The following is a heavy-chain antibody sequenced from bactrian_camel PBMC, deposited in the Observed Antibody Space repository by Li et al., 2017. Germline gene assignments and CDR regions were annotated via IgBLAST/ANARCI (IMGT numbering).Heavy chain of an antibody. V-gene: IGHV3S26*01. D-gene: IGHD2*01. CDR1: MDPYSTYC. CDR2: IEGDGSGTA. CDR3: AASWDVTAIEALGRIADPAFGY. Sequence: HVQLVESGGGSVQAGGSLRLSCTNTMDPYSTYCLAWFRQAPGNMREGIARIEGDGSGTATYADSVRGRFTISKDNAKNILYLQMDNLEPEDSATYRCAASWDVTAIEALGRIADPAFGYWGEGTQVTVS. J-gene: IGHJ6*01.